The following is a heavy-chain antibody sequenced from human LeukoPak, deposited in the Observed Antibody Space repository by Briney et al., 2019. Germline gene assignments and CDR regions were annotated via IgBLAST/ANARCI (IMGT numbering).Heavy chain of an antibody. V-gene: IGHV1-69*05. J-gene: IGHJ4*02. Sequence: GASVKVSRKASGGTFSSYAISWVRQAPGQGLEWMGGIIPIFGTANYAQKFQGRVTITTDESTSTAYMELSSLRSEDTAAYYCAVTFRGPMGLFDYWGQGTLVTVSS. CDR2: IIPIFGTA. CDR3: AVTFRGPMGLFDY. CDR1: GGTFSSYA. D-gene: IGHD3-10*01.